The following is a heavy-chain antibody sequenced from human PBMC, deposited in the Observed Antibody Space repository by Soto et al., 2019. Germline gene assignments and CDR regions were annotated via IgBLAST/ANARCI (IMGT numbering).Heavy chain of an antibody. J-gene: IGHJ4*02. CDR1: GASISSTNW. Sequence: QVQLQESGPGLVEPSGTLSLTCAVSGASISSTNWWTWVRQPPGKGLEWIGEVSHSGDTKYNPPLMSRVTITRITPKTQFTLTLNSVTAANTAIYYCARATWNPALGTGLIEYWGQGTLVTVAS. V-gene: IGHV4-4*02. D-gene: IGHD6-13*01. CDR3: ARATWNPALGTGLIEY. CDR2: VSHSGDT.